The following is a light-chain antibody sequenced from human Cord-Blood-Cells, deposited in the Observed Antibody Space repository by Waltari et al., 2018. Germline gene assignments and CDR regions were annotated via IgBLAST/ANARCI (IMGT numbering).Light chain of an antibody. J-gene: IGLJ2*01. CDR3: CSYAGSVV. CDR1: SSDVGSYNL. Sequence: QSALTQPASVSGSPGQSITISCTGTSSDVGSYNLVSWYQQHPGKAPKLMIHEGSKRPSGVSNRFSGSKSGNTASLTSSGLQAEDEADYYCCSYAGSVVFGGGTKLTVL. CDR2: EGS. V-gene: IGLV2-23*01.